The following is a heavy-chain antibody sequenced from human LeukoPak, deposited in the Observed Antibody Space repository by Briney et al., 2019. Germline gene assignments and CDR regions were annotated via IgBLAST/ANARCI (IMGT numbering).Heavy chain of an antibody. V-gene: IGHV4-34*01. CDR3: ARASYDSSGYYFDY. CDR1: GGSFSGYY. J-gene: IGHJ4*02. CDR2: INHSGST. D-gene: IGHD3-22*01. Sequence: SETLSLTCAVYGGSFSGYYWSWIRQPPGKGLEWIGEINHSGSTNYNPSLKSRVTISVDTSKNQFSLKLRSVTAADTAVYYCARASYDSSGYYFDYWGQGTLVTVSS.